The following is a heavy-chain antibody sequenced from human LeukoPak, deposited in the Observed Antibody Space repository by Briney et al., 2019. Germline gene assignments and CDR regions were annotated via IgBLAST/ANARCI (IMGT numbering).Heavy chain of an antibody. Sequence: GASVKVSCKASGYSFTCYYIHWVRQAPGQGLGWMGWINPYSGDTTYAQKFQGRLTLTRDRAISTAYMEVSRLKSDHTAVYYCARTNGGYEYNWGQGTRVIVSS. J-gene: IGHJ4*02. CDR2: INPYSGDT. CDR3: ARTNGGYEYN. CDR1: GYSFTCYY. V-gene: IGHV1-2*02. D-gene: IGHD5-12*01.